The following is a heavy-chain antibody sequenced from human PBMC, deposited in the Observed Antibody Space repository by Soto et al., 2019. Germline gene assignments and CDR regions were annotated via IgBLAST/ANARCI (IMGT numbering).Heavy chain of an antibody. CDR3: ATTGYSGYDYYYYYGMDV. D-gene: IGHD5-12*01. CDR1: GGTFSSYA. CDR2: IIPIFGTA. V-gene: IGHV1-69*13. Sequence: SVKVSCKASGGTFSSYAISWVRQAPGQGLEWMGGIIPIFGTANYAQKFQGRVTITADESTSTAYMELSSLRSEDTAVYYCATTGYSGYDYYYYYGMDVWGQGTTVNVSS. J-gene: IGHJ6*02.